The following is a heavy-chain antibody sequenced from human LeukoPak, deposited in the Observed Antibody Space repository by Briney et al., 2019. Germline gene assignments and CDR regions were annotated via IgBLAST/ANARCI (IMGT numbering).Heavy chain of an antibody. D-gene: IGHD2-15*01. CDR1: GFTFSSYG. CDR2: IWYDGSNK. CDR3: ARGGTYCSGGSCYSLDY. J-gene: IGHJ4*02. Sequence: GGSLRLSCAASGFTFSSYGMHWVRQAPGKGLEWVAVIWYDGSNKYYADSVKGRFTISRDNSKNTLYPQMNSLRAEDTAVYYCARGGTYCSGGSCYSLDYWGQGTLVTVSS. V-gene: IGHV3-33*01.